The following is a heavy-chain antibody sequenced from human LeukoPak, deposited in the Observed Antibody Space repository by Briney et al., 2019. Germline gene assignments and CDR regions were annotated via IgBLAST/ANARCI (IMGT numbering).Heavy chain of an antibody. CDR1: GFSFMNAW. CDR2: IKSNADGGTP. D-gene: IGHD2/OR15-2a*01. V-gene: IGHV3-15*01. CDR3: TTFYHEYSPY. Sequence: PGGSLRLSCAASGFSFMNAWMIWVRQAPGKGLEWVGRIKSNADGGTPDYAAPARGRFTISRDYSKNTLYLQMNSLKTEDTAVYYCTTFYHEYSPYWGRGTLVTVSS. J-gene: IGHJ4*02.